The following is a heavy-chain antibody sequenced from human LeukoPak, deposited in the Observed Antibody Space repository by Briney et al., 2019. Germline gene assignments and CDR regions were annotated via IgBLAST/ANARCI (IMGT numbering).Heavy chain of an antibody. Sequence: GGSLRLSCAASGFTFDDYAMHWVRQAPRKGLEWVSGISWNSGSIGYADSVKGRFTISRDNAKNSLYLQMNSLRAEDTALYYCAKGFYGDYVTDYWGQGTLVTVSS. J-gene: IGHJ4*02. V-gene: IGHV3-9*01. D-gene: IGHD4-17*01. CDR1: GFTFDDYA. CDR2: ISWNSGSI. CDR3: AKGFYGDYVTDY.